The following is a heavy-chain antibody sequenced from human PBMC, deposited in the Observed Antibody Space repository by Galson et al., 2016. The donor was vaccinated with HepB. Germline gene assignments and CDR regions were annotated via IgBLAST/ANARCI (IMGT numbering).Heavy chain of an antibody. CDR3: ARVRLVSAGLNDY. Sequence: QSGAEVKKPGASVKVSCKTSGYTFNSYGINWVRQAPGQGLERMGWISAYNGNTKYAQNFQGRVTMTTDTSTSTAYLELRSLRSDDTAVYYCARVRLVSAGLNDYWGQGTLVTISS. D-gene: IGHD5/OR15-5a*01. V-gene: IGHV1-18*04. CDR2: ISAYNGNT. J-gene: IGHJ4*02. CDR1: GYTFNSYG.